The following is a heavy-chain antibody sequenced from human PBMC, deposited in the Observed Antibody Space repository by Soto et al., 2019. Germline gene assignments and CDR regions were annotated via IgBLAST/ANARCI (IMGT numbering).Heavy chain of an antibody. V-gene: IGHV3-30*18. CDR1: GFIFSSYG. D-gene: IGHD3-3*02. CDR3: AKVAHSSGTFDY. CDR2: ISFDGSKK. J-gene: IGHJ4*02. Sequence: LRLSCAASGFIFSSYGMHWVRQAPGKGLEWVAVISFDGSKKYYADSVKGRFTISRDNSKNTLDLHMNSLRTEDTAVYYCAKVAHSSGTFDYWGQGTLVTVSS.